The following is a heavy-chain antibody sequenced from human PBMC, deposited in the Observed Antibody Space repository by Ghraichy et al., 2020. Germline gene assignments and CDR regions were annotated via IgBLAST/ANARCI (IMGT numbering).Heavy chain of an antibody. J-gene: IGHJ6*02. CDR1: GDSIISSSYY. CDR3: ARRAGGYQYFYGLDV. Sequence: SQTLSLTCSVSGDSIISSSYYWDWIRQPPGKGLEWIGSIYYSGTTYYSPPLKTRVTVSIDTSKNQFSLRLNSVTATDTAVYYCARRAGGYQYFYGLDVWGQGTRSSSP. D-gene: IGHD2-15*01. CDR2: IYYSGTT. V-gene: IGHV4-39*01.